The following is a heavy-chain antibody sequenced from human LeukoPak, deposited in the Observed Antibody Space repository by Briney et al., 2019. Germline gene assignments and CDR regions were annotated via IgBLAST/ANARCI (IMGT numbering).Heavy chain of an antibody. V-gene: IGHV1-3*01. J-gene: IGHJ4*02. CDR2: INAGTGNT. Sequence: GASVKVSCKASGYTFTAYAMHWVRQAPGQGPEWMGWINAGTGNTRYSQKFQGRVTITRDTSASTAYMELSSLKSEDTAVYYCARGVYGDFYFDFWGQGTLVTVSS. CDR3: ARGVYGDFYFDF. CDR1: GYTFTAYA. D-gene: IGHD4-17*01.